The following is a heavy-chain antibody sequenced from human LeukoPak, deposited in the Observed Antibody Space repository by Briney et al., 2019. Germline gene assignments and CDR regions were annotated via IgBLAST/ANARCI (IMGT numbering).Heavy chain of an antibody. J-gene: IGHJ5*02. CDR1: GYTFTNYY. D-gene: IGHD1-26*01. Sequence: GSVKVSCKASGYTFTNYYIHWVRQAPGQGLECMGIINHSGGSTSYAQKFQGRVTMTRDMSTSTVYMELSSLRSEDTAVYYCARGGVGATTYVWFDPWGQGTLVTVSS. CDR2: INHSGGST. CDR3: ARGGVGATTYVWFDP. V-gene: IGHV1-46*01.